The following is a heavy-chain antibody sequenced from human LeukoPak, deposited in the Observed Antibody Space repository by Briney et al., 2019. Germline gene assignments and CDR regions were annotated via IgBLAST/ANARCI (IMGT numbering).Heavy chain of an antibody. CDR2: IKKDGREK. V-gene: IGHV3-7*01. CDR1: GFTFSSYS. CDR3: ASDGSSFDY. D-gene: IGHD2-15*01. Sequence: GGSLRLSCAASGFTFSSYSMNWVRQAPGKGLEWVANIKKDGREKYYVDSVKGRFTISRDNAKNSLYLQMNSLRAEDTAVYYCASDGSSFDYWGQGALVTVSS. J-gene: IGHJ4*02.